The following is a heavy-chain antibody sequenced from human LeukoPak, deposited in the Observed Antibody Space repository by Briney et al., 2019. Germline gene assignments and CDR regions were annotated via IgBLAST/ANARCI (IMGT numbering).Heavy chain of an antibody. CDR3: AREIAVTGTTFDY. J-gene: IGHJ4*02. CDR1: VYTFTSYF. D-gene: IGHD6-19*01. V-gene: IGHV1-46*01. CDR2: INPSGGST. Sequence: ASVKVSCKASVYTFTSYFMHGVRQAPGQGLEWMGKINPSGGSTTYAQKFQGRVTMTRDTSTSTVYMELGSLRSEDTAVYYCAREIAVTGTTFDYWGQGTLVTVSS.